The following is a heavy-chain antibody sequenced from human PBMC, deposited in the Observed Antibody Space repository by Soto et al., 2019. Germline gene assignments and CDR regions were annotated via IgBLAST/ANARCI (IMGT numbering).Heavy chain of an antibody. CDR3: AKDRYYDFWSGSPNYMDV. Sequence: PGGSLRLSCAASGFTFSSYAMSWVRQAPGKGLEWVSAISGSGGSTYYADSVKGRFTISRDNSKNTLYLQMNGLRAEDTAVYYCAKDRYYDFWSGSPNYMDVWGKGTTVTVSS. CDR1: GFTFSSYA. D-gene: IGHD3-3*01. CDR2: ISGSGGST. V-gene: IGHV3-23*01. J-gene: IGHJ6*03.